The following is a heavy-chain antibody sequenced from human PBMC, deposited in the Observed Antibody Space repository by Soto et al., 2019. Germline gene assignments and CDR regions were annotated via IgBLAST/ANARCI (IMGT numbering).Heavy chain of an antibody. Sequence: QVQLVQSGAEVKKPGASVKVSCQASGYAFSNNDISWVRQGTGQGLEWMGWMNPNSGNGGYAQKFQGRVTITRDTSTSTAYMELSSLTSDDTAIYYCARMATSGTLNWFDPWGQGTLVTVSS. V-gene: IGHV1-8*01. CDR2: MNPNSGNG. J-gene: IGHJ5*02. CDR3: ARMATSGTLNWFDP. CDR1: GYAFSNND.